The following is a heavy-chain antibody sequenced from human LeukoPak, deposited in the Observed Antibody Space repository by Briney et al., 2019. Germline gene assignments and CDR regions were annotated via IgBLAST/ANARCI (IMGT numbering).Heavy chain of an antibody. J-gene: IGHJ6*02. D-gene: IGHD3-22*01. CDR1: GGSFSGYY. V-gene: IGHV4-34*01. CDR2: INHSGST. CDR3: ARARRYYDSSGYYESYYYYYGMDV. Sequence: SETLSLTCAVYGGSFSGYYWSWIRQPPGKGLEWIGEINHSGSTNYNPSLKSRVTISVDTSKNQFSLKLSPVTAADTAVYYCARARRYYDSSGYYESYYYYYGMDVWGQGTTVTVSS.